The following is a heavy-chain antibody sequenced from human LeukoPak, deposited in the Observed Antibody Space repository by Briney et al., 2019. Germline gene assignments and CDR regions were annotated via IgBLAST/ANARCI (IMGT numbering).Heavy chain of an antibody. Sequence: GGSLRLSXAASGFTFSNAWMSWVRQAPGKGLEWVAVIWYDGSNKYYADSVKVRFTIARDNSKNTLYLQMNSLRAEDTAVYYCAKDSESATAIDYWGQGTLVTVSS. CDR1: GFTFSNAW. D-gene: IGHD2-2*02. V-gene: IGHV3-33*06. CDR2: IWYDGSNK. J-gene: IGHJ4*02. CDR3: AKDSESATAIDY.